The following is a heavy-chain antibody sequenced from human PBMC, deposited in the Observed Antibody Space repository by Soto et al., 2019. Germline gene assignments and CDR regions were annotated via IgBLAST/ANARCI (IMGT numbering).Heavy chain of an antibody. D-gene: IGHD5-12*01. V-gene: IGHV4-59*01. CDR2: VYHTGAT. Sequence: PSETLSLTCTVSGASISSSYWSWSRQSPERGLEWIAYVYHTGATNYNPSLKSRVTISLDTSKGQFSLNLTSLTTADTAVYFGARGGNRYSNVASGVGGFDYWGQGSLVTVSS. CDR3: ARGGNRYSNVASGVGGFDY. J-gene: IGHJ4*02. CDR1: GASISSSY.